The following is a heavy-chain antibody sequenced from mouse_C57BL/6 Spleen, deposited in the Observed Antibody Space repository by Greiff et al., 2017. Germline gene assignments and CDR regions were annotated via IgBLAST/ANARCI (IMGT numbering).Heavy chain of an antibody. V-gene: IGHV5-4*01. CDR3: ARDRVVATDWYFDV. CDR1: GFTFSSYA. Sequence: EVQRVESGGGLVKPGGSLKLSCAASGFTFSSYAMSWVRQTPEKRLEWVATISDGGSYTYYPDNVKGRFTISRDNAKNNLYLQMSHLKSEDTAMYYCARDRVVATDWYFDVWGTGTTVTVSS. CDR2: ISDGGSYT. D-gene: IGHD1-1*01. J-gene: IGHJ1*03.